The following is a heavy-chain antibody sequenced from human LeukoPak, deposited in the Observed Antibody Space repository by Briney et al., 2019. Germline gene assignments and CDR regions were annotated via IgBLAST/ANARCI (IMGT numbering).Heavy chain of an antibody. CDR3: ARGSVGAFDI. V-gene: IGHV4-61*02. CDR2: IYTSGST. CDR1: GGSISSGDYY. D-gene: IGHD1-26*01. Sequence: PSETLSLTCTVSGGSISSGDYYWSWIRQPPGKGLEWIGRIYTSGSTNYNPSLKSRVTMSVDTSKNQFSLKLSSVTAADTAVYYCARGSVGAFDIWGQGTMVTVSS. J-gene: IGHJ3*02.